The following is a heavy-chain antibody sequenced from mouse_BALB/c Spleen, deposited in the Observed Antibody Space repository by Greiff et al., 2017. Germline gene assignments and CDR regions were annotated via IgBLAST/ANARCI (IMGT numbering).Heavy chain of an antibody. J-gene: IGHJ2*01. CDR2: ISSGGGST. V-gene: IGHV5-12-1*01. CDR1: GFAFSSYD. CDR3: ARHVYYVDY. Sequence: EVQLVESGGGLVKPGGSLKLSCAASGFAFSSYDMSWVRQTPEKRLEWVAYISSGGGSTYYPDTVKGRFTISRDNAKNTLYLQMSSLKSEDTAMYYCARHVYYVDYWGQGTTLTVSS.